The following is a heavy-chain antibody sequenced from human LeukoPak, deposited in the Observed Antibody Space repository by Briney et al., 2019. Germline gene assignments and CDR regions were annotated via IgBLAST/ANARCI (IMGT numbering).Heavy chain of an antibody. D-gene: IGHD2-15*01. J-gene: IGHJ4*02. CDR1: GFTFTNAW. CDR2: IKTTTEGGAT. CDR3: TTDAFFEGGCSGGSCRYRF. Sequence: GGSLRLSCAASGFTFTNAWMTWVRQAPGKGLELVGLIKTTTEGGATDYAAPVKGRFPISRDDSKNTVYLQMSSLKTEDTALYYCTTDAFFEGGCSGGSCRYRFWGQGTLVTVSS. V-gene: IGHV3-15*01.